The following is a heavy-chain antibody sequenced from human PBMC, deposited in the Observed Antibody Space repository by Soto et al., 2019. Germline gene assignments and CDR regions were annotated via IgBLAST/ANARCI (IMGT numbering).Heavy chain of an antibody. V-gene: IGHV1-18*01. CDR1: GYTFTSYG. J-gene: IGHJ3*02. Sequence: ASVKVSCKASGYTFTSYGISWVRQAPGQGLEWMGWISAYNGNTNYAQKLQGRVTMTTDTSTSTAYMELRSLRSDDTAVYYCARGGIIPEYYEIMNGDYPEVRAFDIWGQGTMVTIS. CDR3: ARGGIIPEYYEIMNGDYPEVRAFDI. D-gene: IGHD3-9*01. CDR2: ISAYNGNT.